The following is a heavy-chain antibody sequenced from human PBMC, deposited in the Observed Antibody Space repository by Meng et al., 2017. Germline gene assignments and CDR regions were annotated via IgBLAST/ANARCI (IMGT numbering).Heavy chain of an antibody. Sequence: GGSLRLSCAASGFTFSSYAMHWVRQAPGKGLEWVAVIWYDGSNKYYADSVKGRFTISRDNSKNTLYLQMNSLRAEDTAVYYCARDGDEGCSSTSCLSHGMDVWGQGTTVTVSS. V-gene: IGHV3-33*08. D-gene: IGHD2-2*01. CDR1: GFTFSSYA. CDR3: ARDGDEGCSSTSCLSHGMDV. CDR2: IWYDGSNK. J-gene: IGHJ6*02.